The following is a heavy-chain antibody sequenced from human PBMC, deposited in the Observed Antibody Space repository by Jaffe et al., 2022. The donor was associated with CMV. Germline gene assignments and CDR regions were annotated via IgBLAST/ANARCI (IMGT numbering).Heavy chain of an antibody. CDR3: AREGDYYFDY. CDR2: VYTGGST. CDR1: GGSITSYY. J-gene: IGHJ4*02. D-gene: IGHD3-16*01. Sequence: QVQLQESGPGLVKPSKTLSLTCTVSGGSITSYYWSWIRQPAGKGLEWIGRVYTGGSTNYNPSLKSRITVSVDTSKNQFSLKLRSVTAADTAVYYCAREGDYYFDYWGQGTLVTVSS. V-gene: IGHV4-4*07.